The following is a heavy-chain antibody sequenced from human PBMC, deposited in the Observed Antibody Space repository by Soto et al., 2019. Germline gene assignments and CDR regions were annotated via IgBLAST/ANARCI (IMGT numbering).Heavy chain of an antibody. V-gene: IGHV1-2*04. CDR2: INPKSGDT. Sequence: ASVKVSCKASGYTFTSYGISWVRQAPGQGLEWMGWINPKSGDTEYAQKFQGCVTMTRDTSISTAYMELSRLRSDDTAVYYCARDPWDWNGFDYWGQGTLVTVSS. CDR1: GYTFTSYG. D-gene: IGHD1-1*01. CDR3: ARDPWDWNGFDY. J-gene: IGHJ4*02.